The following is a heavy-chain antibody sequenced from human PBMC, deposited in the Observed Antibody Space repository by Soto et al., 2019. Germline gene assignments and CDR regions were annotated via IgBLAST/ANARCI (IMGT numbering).Heavy chain of an antibody. CDR3: VRDRDLYRDMFHADL. J-gene: IGHJ4*01. Sequence: GGSLRLSCVGSGFTFSSNWMTWVRQAPGKGLEWVGNIRQDGSEKNYVDSVRGRFTISADIAENSVILQMNSLRDEDSAVYFCVRDRDLYRDMFHADLWGQGTLVTVSS. D-gene: IGHD3-10*02. CDR2: IRQDGSEK. V-gene: IGHV3-7*01. CDR1: GFTFSSNW.